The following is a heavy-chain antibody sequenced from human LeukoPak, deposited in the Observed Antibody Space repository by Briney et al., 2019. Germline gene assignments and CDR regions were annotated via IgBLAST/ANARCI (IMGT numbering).Heavy chain of an antibody. CDR3: ARDRKGYCDFWSGYDAFDI. Sequence: ASVKVSCKASGGTFSSYAISWVRQTPGQGLEWMGRIIPILGIANYAQKFQGRVTMTRDTSISTAYMELSRLRSDDTAVYYCARDRKGYCDFWSGYDAFDIWGQGTMVTVSS. V-gene: IGHV1-69*04. CDR1: GGTFSSYA. CDR2: IIPILGIA. J-gene: IGHJ3*02. D-gene: IGHD3-3*01.